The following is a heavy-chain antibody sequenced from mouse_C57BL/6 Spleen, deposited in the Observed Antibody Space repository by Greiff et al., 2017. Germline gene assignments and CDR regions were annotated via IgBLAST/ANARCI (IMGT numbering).Heavy chain of an antibody. D-gene: IGHD2-10*01. J-gene: IGHJ3*01. CDR2: ISSGSSTI. V-gene: IGHV5-17*01. CDR1: GFTFSDYG. Sequence: EVQLVESGGGLVKPGGSLKLSCAASGFTFSDYGMHWVRQAPEKGLEWVAYISSGSSTIYYADTVKGRFTISRDNAKNTLFLQMTSLRSEDTAMYYCASPYYGNYPAWFAYWGQGTLVTVSA. CDR3: ASPYYGNYPAWFAY.